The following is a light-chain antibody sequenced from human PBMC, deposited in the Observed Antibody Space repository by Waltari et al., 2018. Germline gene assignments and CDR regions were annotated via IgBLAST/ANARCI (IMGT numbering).Light chain of an antibody. CDR3: LQRDRWLT. J-gene: IGKJ4*01. Sequence: DIVLTQSPATLSLSPGERATLSCRASQSVTSYLAWYQLTPGQAPRLLIYEISTRATALPARFNGSWSGTDFTLTISRLEAEDFAVYYCLQRDRWLTFGGGTKVDIK. CDR1: QSVTSY. V-gene: IGKV3-11*01. CDR2: EIS.